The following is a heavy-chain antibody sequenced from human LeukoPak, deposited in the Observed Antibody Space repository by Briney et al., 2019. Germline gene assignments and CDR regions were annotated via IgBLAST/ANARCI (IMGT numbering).Heavy chain of an antibody. CDR2: IYPGDSDT. Sequence: GESLRISCKASGYTFVNYWIGWVRQMPGKGLEWMGIIYPGDSDTRYSPSFQGQVTISADKSISAAYLQWSSLKASDTAIYYCARPLLLGGGLNWYFDLWGRGTLVTVSS. CDR1: GYTFVNYW. J-gene: IGHJ2*01. V-gene: IGHV5-51*01. CDR3: ARPLLLGGGLNWYFDL. D-gene: IGHD3-16*01.